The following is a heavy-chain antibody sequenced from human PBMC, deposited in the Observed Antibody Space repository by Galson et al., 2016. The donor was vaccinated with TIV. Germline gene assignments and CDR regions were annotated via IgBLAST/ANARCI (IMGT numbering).Heavy chain of an antibody. D-gene: IGHD3-22*01. CDR3: AKKRGYYDSSGHYRGLNSYWYFDL. J-gene: IGHJ2*01. CDR1: GFTFTNYA. V-gene: IGHV3-23*01. CDR2: ISGSGGST. Sequence: SLRLSCAASGFTFTNYAMSWVRQAPGKGLEWVSAISGSGGSTYYADSVKGRFTISRDNSKNTLYLQMHSLRAEDTAVYYCAKKRGYYDSSGHYRGLNSYWYFDLWGRGTLVTVSS.